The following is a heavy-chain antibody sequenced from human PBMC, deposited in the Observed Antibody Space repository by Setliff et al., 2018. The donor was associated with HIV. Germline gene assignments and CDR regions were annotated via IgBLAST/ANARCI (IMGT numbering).Heavy chain of an antibody. CDR3: ASRIYYYDANNFLREEGFDP. D-gene: IGHD3-22*01. CDR1: GGSISSSNW. Sequence: PSETLSLTCAVSGGSISSSNWWTWVRQPPGKGLEWIGEIYHTEYTNYSPSLKSRVSMSVDRSKNQFSLNLTSVTAADTAVYYCASRIYYYDANNFLREEGFDPWGQGTLVTVSS. J-gene: IGHJ5*02. V-gene: IGHV4-4*02. CDR2: IYHTEYT.